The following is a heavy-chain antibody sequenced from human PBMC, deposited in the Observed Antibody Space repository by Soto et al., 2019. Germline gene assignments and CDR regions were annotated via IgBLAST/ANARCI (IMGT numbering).Heavy chain of an antibody. J-gene: IGHJ6*02. CDR3: AMLGGWSGGSSGMDV. Sequence: EVQLVESGGGLVQPGGSLRLSCAASGLIFSDYHMHWVRQAPGKGLEWVGRIRRKANSYTTEYAASVKGRFTISRDDSKNSLYLQMNSLKSEDTAVYYCAMLGGWSGGSSGMDVWGQGTTVTVSS. CDR2: IRRKANSYTT. D-gene: IGHD6-19*01. CDR1: GLIFSDYH. V-gene: IGHV3-72*01.